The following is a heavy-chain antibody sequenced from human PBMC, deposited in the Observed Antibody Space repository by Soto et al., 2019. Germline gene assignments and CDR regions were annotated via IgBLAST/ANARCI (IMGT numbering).Heavy chain of an antibody. CDR1: GYTLTELS. V-gene: IGHV1-24*01. J-gene: IGHJ5*02. CDR3: ATDLYYYGSGTVGWFDP. D-gene: IGHD3-10*01. CDR2: FDPEDGET. Sequence: GASVKVSCKVSGYTLTELSMHWVRQAPGKGLEWMGGFDPEDGETIYAQKFQGRVTMTEDTSTDIAYMELSSLRSEDTVVYYCATDLYYYGSGTVGWFDPWGQGTLVTVSS.